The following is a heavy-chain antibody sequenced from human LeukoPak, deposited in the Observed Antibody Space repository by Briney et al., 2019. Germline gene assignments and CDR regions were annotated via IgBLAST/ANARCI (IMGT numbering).Heavy chain of an antibody. Sequence: HPSETLSLTCTVSGGSISTSNWWSWVRQSSGKELEWIGEISHSGSTNHNPSLKSRVTFSLDKSNNQFSLRLTSVTAADTAVYYCARRCTYGVCNGGFDLWGQGTLVTVSS. CDR2: ISHSGST. CDR3: ARRCTYGVCNGGFDL. J-gene: IGHJ4*02. CDR1: GGSISTSNW. V-gene: IGHV4-4*02. D-gene: IGHD2-8*01.